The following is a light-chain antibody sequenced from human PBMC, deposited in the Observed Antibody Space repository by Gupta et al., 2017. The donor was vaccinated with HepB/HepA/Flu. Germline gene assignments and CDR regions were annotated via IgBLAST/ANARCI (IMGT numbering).Light chain of an antibody. Sequence: QSVLTQPPSASGTPGQRVTISCSGSSSNIGSNPVNWYQQVPGTAPKLLIYSNNQRPSGVPDRFSGSKSGASASLAISGLQSEDEAHYYCAAWDGSLNGHVVFGGGTKLTVL. V-gene: IGLV1-44*01. CDR1: SSNIGSNP. CDR2: SNN. CDR3: AAWDGSLNGHVV. J-gene: IGLJ2*01.